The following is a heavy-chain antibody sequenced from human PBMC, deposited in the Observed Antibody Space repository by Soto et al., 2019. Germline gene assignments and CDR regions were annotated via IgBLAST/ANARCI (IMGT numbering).Heavy chain of an antibody. Sequence: ASVKVSCKASGYTFTSYDINWVRQATGQGLEWMGWMNPNSGNTGYAQKFQGRVTMTRNTSISTAYMELSSLRSEDTAVYYCARDARPSLVVAPYYYYMDVWGKGTTVTVSS. CDR3: ARDARPSLVVAPYYYYMDV. D-gene: IGHD6-13*01. V-gene: IGHV1-8*01. J-gene: IGHJ6*03. CDR1: GYTFTSYD. CDR2: MNPNSGNT.